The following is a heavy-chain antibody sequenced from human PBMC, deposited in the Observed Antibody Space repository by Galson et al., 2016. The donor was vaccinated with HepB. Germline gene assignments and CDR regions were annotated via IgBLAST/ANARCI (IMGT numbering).Heavy chain of an antibody. CDR3: ARDSLDYSRNHDYN. CDR2: INPDGSEK. D-gene: IGHD3-16*01. J-gene: IGHJ4*02. Sequence: SLRLSCAGSGFFFTYYWMSWVRQAPGKGLEWVANINPDGSEKFYVDSVKGRFTISRDNVKKSLFLQMNSLTAEDTAVYYCARDSLDYSRNHDYNWGQGTLVTVSS. CDR1: GFFFTYYW. V-gene: IGHV3-7*03.